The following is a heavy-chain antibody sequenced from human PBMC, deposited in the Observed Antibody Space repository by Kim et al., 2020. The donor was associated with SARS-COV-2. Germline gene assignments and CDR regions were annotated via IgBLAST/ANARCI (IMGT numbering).Heavy chain of an antibody. V-gene: IGHV4-39*01. CDR2: IYYSGST. CDR3: ARRAIVGATFGWFDP. CDR1: GGSISSSSYY. Sequence: SETLSLTCTVSGGSISSSSYYWGWIRQPPGKGLEWIGSIYYSGSTYYNPSLKSRVTISVDTSKNQFSLKLSSVTAADTAVYYCARRAIVGATFGWFDPWGQGTLVTVSS. D-gene: IGHD1-26*01. J-gene: IGHJ5*02.